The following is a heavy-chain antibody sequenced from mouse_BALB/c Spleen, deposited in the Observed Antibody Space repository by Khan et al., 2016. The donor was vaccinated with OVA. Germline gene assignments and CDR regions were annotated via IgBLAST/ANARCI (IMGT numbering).Heavy chain of an antibody. V-gene: IGHV1S34*01. CDR1: GYPFTSYY. CDR2: ISCYNGAT. J-gene: IGHJ4*01. CDR3: ARDGYYYDMDY. Sequence: LVKTGASVKISCKASGYPFTSYYIHWVKQSHGKSLEWIGFISCYNGATNYNQKFKGKATITVDTSTRTAYMQFNSLTSEDSAVYYCARDGYYYDMDYWGQGTSVTVSS. D-gene: IGHD2-3*01.